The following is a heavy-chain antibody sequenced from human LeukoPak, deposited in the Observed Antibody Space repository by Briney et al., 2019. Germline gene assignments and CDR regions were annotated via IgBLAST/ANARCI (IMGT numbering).Heavy chain of an antibody. J-gene: IGHJ5*02. Sequence: SETLSLTCTVSGGSISSYYWSWIRQPPGKGLEWIGYIYYSGSTYYNPSLKSRVTISVDTSKNQFSLKLSSVTAADTAVYYCAMTTVSNNWFDPWGQGTLVTVSS. D-gene: IGHD4-17*01. CDR1: GGSISSYY. V-gene: IGHV4-59*06. CDR2: IYYSGST. CDR3: AMTTVSNNWFDP.